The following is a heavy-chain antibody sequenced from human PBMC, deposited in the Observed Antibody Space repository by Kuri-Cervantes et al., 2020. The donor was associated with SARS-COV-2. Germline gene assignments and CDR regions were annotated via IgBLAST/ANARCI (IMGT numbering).Heavy chain of an antibody. D-gene: IGHD3-10*01. V-gene: IGHV4-39*01. Sequence: SETLSLTCTVSGGSISSSSYYWGWIRQPPGKGLEWIGSIYYSGSTYYNPSLKSRVTISVDTPKNQFSLKLSSVTAADTAVYYCARHSAFGELLYWFDPWGQGTLVTVSS. CDR3: ARHSAFGELLYWFDP. J-gene: IGHJ5*02. CDR1: GGSISSSSYY. CDR2: IYYSGST.